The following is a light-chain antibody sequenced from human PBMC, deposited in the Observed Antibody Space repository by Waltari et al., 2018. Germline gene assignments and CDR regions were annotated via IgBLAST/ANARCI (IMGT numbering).Light chain of an antibody. Sequence: EIVLTQSPGTLSLSPGERATLSCRASQSVGRSLALYQQQPGQAPRLLIYGASNRAAGIPDRFSGSGSGTDFSLTISRLEPEDFVVYYCQHYVRLPATFGQGTKVEIK. J-gene: IGKJ1*01. V-gene: IGKV3-20*01. CDR1: QSVGRS. CDR2: GAS. CDR3: QHYVRLPAT.